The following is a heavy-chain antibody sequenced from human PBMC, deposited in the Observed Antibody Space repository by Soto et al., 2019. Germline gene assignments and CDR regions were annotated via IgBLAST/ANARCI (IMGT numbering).Heavy chain of an antibody. J-gene: IGHJ3*02. CDR3: ARGPVIVYSGSPEAAFDI. CDR1: GFTFSSYG. V-gene: IGHV3-30*03. D-gene: IGHD1-26*01. CDR2: ISYDGSNK. Sequence: GGSLRLSCAASGFTFSSYGMHWVRQAPGKGLEWVAVISYDGSNKYYADSVKGRFTISRDNSKNTLYLQMNSLRAEDTAVYYCARGPVIVYSGSPEAAFDIWGQGTMVT.